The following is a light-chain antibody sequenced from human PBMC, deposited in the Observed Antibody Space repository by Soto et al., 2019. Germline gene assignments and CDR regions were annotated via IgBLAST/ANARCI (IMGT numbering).Light chain of an antibody. Sequence: QSVLTQPPSVSAAPGQKVTISCSGSSSNIENYYVSWYQQLPGTAPKLLIYDNNKRPSGIPDRFSGSKSGTSATLDITGLQTGDEADYYCGTYDSSLRDGVFGTGTKVTDL. CDR3: GTYDSSLRDGV. V-gene: IGLV1-51*01. J-gene: IGLJ1*01. CDR1: SSNIENYY. CDR2: DNN.